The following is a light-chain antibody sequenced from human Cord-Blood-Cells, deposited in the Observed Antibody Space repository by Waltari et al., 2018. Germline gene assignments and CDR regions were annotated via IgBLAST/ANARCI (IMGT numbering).Light chain of an antibody. J-gene: IGLJ3*02. CDR1: SSDVGGYNY. CDR3: CSYAGSYTRV. V-gene: IGLV2-11*01. Sequence: QSALTQPRSVSGSPGQSVTISCTGTSSDVGGYNYVSCYQQHPGKAPKLMIYDVSKRPSGVPDRFSGSKSGNTASLTISGLQAEDEADYYCCSYAGSYTRVFGGGTKLTVL. CDR2: DVS.